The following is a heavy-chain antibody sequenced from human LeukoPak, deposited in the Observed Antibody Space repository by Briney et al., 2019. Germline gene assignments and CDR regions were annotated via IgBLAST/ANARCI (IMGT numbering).Heavy chain of an antibody. CDR1: GGSISSGGYY. CDR3: ARGWNDYFDY. D-gene: IGHD1-1*01. J-gene: IGHJ4*02. Sequence: SEILSLTCTVSGGSISSGGYYWSWIRQHPGKGLEWIGYIYYSGSTYYNPSLKSRVTISVDTSKNQFSLKLSSVTAADTAVYYCARGWNDYFDYWGQGTLVTVSS. V-gene: IGHV4-31*03. CDR2: IYYSGST.